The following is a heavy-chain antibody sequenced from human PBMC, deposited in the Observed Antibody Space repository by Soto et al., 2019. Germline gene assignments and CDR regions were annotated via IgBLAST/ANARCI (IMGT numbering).Heavy chain of an antibody. Sequence: GGSLRLSCAASGFTFSSYSMNWVRQAPGKGLEWVSSISSSSSYIYYADSVKGRFTISRDNAKNSLYLQMNSLRAEDTAVYYCARDSPPSFEYYFDYWGQGTLVTVSS. D-gene: IGHD2-2*01. CDR3: ARDSPPSFEYYFDY. V-gene: IGHV3-21*01. CDR2: ISSSSSYI. CDR1: GFTFSSYS. J-gene: IGHJ4*02.